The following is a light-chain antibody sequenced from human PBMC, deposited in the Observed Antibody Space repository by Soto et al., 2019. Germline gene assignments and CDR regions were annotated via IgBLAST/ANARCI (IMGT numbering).Light chain of an antibody. CDR2: GAS. V-gene: IGKV1-27*01. J-gene: IGKJ1*01. Sequence: DIQMTQSPSSLSASVGDRVTLTCRASQDISHFLAWYQQRPGKVPKLLIYGASTLQSGVPSRFSGSGSGTDFTLTISSLQPEDVATYYCLKYKKDAPVTFGQGTKVES. CDR3: LKYKKDAPVT. CDR1: QDISHF.